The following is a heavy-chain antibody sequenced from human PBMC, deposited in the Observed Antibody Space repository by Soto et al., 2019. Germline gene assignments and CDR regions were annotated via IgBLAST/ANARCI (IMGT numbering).Heavy chain of an antibody. D-gene: IGHD3-3*01. CDR2: IIPILGIA. V-gene: IGHV1-69*02. J-gene: IGHJ6*03. Sequence: VASVKVSCKASGGTFSSYTISWVRQAPGQGLEWMGRIIPILGIANYAQKFQGRVTITADKSTSTAYMELSSLRSEDTAVYYCARSLQIFGVVLAPTYYMDVWGKGTTVT. CDR3: ARSLQIFGVVLAPTYYMDV. CDR1: GGTFSSYT.